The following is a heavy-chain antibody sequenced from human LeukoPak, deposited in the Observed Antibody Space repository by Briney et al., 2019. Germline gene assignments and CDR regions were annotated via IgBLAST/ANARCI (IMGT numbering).Heavy chain of an antibody. CDR2: INHSGST. CDR1: GGSITSGSYY. D-gene: IGHD3-10*01. J-gene: IGHJ3*02. V-gene: IGHV4-39*07. Sequence: SQTLSLTCTVSGGSITSGSYYWSWIRQPPGKGLEWIGEINHSGSTNYNPSLKSRVTISVDTSKNQFSLKLSSVTAADTAVYYCARGPRGGAFDIWGQGTMVTVSS. CDR3: ARGPRGGAFDI.